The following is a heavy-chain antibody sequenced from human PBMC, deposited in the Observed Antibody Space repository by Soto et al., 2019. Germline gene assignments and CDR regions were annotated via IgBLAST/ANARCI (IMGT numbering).Heavy chain of an antibody. CDR1: GFTFSSHD. J-gene: IGHJ5*02. CDR2: IESDGDA. Sequence: EVQLVESGGGLVQPGGSLRLSCTPSGFTFSSHDMHWVRQVTGKGLEWVSGIESDGDAKYLASVKGRFSISRENAKNSLHLQMNSLRAEDTAVYYCARGGIEGVTWNWFDTWGQGTLVTVSS. V-gene: IGHV3-13*01. D-gene: IGHD3-16*01. CDR3: ARGGIEGVTWNWFDT.